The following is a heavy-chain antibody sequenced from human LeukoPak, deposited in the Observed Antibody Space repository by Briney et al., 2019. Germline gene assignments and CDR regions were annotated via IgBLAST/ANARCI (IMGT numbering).Heavy chain of an antibody. CDR1: GGSISSGSYY. CDR2: IYTSGST. Sequence: PSETLSLTCTVSGGSISSGSYYWSWIRQPAGKGLEWIGRIYTSGSTNYNPSLKSRVTISVDTSKNQFSLKLSSVTAADTAVYYCVREPYYDILTGYYVPVGYFQHWGQGTLVTVSS. D-gene: IGHD3-9*01. J-gene: IGHJ1*01. V-gene: IGHV4-61*02. CDR3: VREPYYDILTGYYVPVGYFQH.